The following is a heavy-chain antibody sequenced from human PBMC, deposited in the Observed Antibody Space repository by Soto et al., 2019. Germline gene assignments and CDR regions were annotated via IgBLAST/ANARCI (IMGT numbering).Heavy chain of an antibody. D-gene: IGHD3-16*01. J-gene: IGHJ4*02. V-gene: IGHV5-51*01. CDR2: IKPGTSDI. CDR1: GYKLGSAW. Sequence: GESLKISCEGAGYKLGSAWIGWVRRKPGKGLEWMGIIKPGTSDIRYSPSFRGQVTISADEAANTAFLQWSSLKTSDTAIYYCARQISFVCDSWGQGTLLTVSS. CDR3: ARQISFVCDS.